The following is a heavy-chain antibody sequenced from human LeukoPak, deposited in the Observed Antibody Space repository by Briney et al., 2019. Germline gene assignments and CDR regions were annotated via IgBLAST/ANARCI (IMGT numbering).Heavy chain of an antibody. CDR3: AKEKDDILTGYSFDY. CDR1: GFTFSNYA. V-gene: IGHV3-23*01. D-gene: IGHD3-9*01. Sequence: PGGSLRLSCAASGFTFSNYAMTWVRQAPGKGLEWVSVISGSGTSTWYADSLKGRFTISRDNSKSTLYLQMNSLRAEDTAVYYCAKEKDDILTGYSFDYWGQGTLVTVSS. CDR2: ISGSGTST. J-gene: IGHJ4*02.